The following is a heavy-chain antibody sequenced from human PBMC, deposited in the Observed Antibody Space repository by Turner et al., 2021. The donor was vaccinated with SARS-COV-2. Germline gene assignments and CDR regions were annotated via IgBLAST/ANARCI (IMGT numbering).Heavy chain of an antibody. J-gene: IGHJ6*02. CDR2: LYTSGST. Sequence: QVQLQESGPGLVKPSETLSLTCTVSGGSISSYSWSWFRQPAGKGLEWIGRLYTSGSTHYTPSLKSRVTMSVDTSKNQFSLKLSSVTAADTAVYYCARESWGAAAGQAGGGDYYGMDVWGQGTTVTVSS. CDR3: ARESWGAAAGQAGGGDYYGMDV. V-gene: IGHV4-4*07. CDR1: GGSISSYS. D-gene: IGHD6-13*01.